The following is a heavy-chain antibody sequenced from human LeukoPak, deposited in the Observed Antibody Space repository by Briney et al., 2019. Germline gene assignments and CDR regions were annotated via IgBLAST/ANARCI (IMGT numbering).Heavy chain of an antibody. CDR3: AREESGGYFDY. CDR2: ISSNGGST. V-gene: IGHV3-64D*09. Sequence: GGSLRLSCSASGFTFSSYALHWVRQAPGKGLEYVSTISSNGGSTYYADSVKGRFTISRDTSKNTLYLQMSSLRSEDTAVYYCAREESGGYFDYGGQGTLVTVSS. D-gene: IGHD2-8*02. J-gene: IGHJ4*02. CDR1: GFTFSSYA.